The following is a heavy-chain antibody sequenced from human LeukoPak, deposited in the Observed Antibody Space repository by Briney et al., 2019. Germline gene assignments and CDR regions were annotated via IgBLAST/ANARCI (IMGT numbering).Heavy chain of an antibody. V-gene: IGHV3-66*01. J-gene: IGHJ4*02. D-gene: IGHD2-21*02. CDR2: IYSGGST. CDR3: AKVKVVTTWGIFNY. CDR1: GFTVSSNY. Sequence: GGSLRLSCAASGFTVSSNYMSWVRQAPGKGLEWVSVIYSGGSTYYADSVKGRFTISRDNSKNTLYLQMNSLRAEDTAVYYCAKVKVVTTWGIFNYWGQGTLVTVSS.